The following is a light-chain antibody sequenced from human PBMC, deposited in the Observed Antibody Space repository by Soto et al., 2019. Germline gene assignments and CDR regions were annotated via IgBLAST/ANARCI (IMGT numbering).Light chain of an antibody. CDR1: QSVSSN. CDR2: GAS. Sequence: EILMTHSPSTLSLSPVQIATLSCSSIQSVSSNVAFYQQKPCQAPRLLIYGASTRATGIPARFSGSGSGTDFTLTISSLQSEDFAIYFCQQYNNWPTFGQGTKVDIK. CDR3: QQYNNWPT. V-gene: IGKV3D-15*01. J-gene: IGKJ1*01.